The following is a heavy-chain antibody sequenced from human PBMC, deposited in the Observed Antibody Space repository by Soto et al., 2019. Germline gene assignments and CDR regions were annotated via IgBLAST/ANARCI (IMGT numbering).Heavy chain of an antibody. CDR2: IRHDGSND. J-gene: IGHJ6*02. CDR1: GFTFSAFG. Sequence: QLHLVESGGGVVQPGASVRLSCEASGFTFSAFGMHWVRQAPGKGLKWVAGIRHDGSNDYYSDFAKGRLTISRDNSRDTLYLQINSLRADDSAVYYCASVNTVRSWDYDGMDIWGQGTTVTVSS. D-gene: IGHD3-10*01. V-gene: IGHV3-33*03. CDR3: ASVNTVRSWDYDGMDI.